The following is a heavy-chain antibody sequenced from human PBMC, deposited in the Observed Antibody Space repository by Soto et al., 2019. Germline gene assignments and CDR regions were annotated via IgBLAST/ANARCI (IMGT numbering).Heavy chain of an antibody. CDR3: ARDRVGHGRSFGMDV. V-gene: IGHV3-13*01. D-gene: IGHD1-26*01. J-gene: IGHJ6*02. Sequence: GGSLRLSCAASGFTFSIYDMHWVRQAPGKGLEWVSAIGTVDDTYYPGSVKGRFTISRENAKNSLYLQMNSLRVGDTAVYYCARDRVGHGRSFGMDVWGQGTTVTVSS. CDR1: GFTFSIYD. CDR2: IGTVDDT.